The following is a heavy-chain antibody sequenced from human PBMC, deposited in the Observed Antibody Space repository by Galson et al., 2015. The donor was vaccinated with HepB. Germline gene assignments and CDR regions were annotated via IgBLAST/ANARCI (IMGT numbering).Heavy chain of an antibody. CDR3: ARDIAEALYC. V-gene: IGHV1-2*02. D-gene: IGHD6-19*01. Sequence: SVKVSCKASGYSFTDYYMHWVRQAPDQGLEWMGWINPNNGGTNYAQKFQGRVTMTRDTSITTAYVELSSLTSDDTAVYFCARDIAEALYCWGQGTLVTVSS. J-gene: IGHJ4*02. CDR1: GYSFTDYY. CDR2: INPNNGGT.